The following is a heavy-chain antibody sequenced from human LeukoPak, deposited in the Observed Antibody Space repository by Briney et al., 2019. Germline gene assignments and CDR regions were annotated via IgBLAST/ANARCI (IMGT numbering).Heavy chain of an antibody. V-gene: IGHV1-2*02. CDR3: ARGIAPLRYFDWLPHSYFDY. CDR1: GYTFTGYY. CDR2: INPNSGGT. J-gene: IGHJ4*02. D-gene: IGHD3-9*01. Sequence: ASVKVSCKASGYTFTGYYMHWVRQAPGQGLEWMGWINPNSGGTNYAQKFQGRVTMTRGTSISTAYMELSRLRSDDTAVYYCARGIAPLRYFDWLPHSYFDYWGQGTLVTVSS.